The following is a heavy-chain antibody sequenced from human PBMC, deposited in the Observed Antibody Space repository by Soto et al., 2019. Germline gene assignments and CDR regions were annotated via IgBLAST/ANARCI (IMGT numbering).Heavy chain of an antibody. CDR1: GFTFSTYG. V-gene: IGHV3-23*01. CDR2: GGSGGSR. D-gene: IGHD3-10*01. Sequence: DVQLLESGGGLVQWGGSVRLSCVTSGFTFSTYGKTWVRQAPGKGLEWVSYGGSGGSRYYAESVKGRFTISRDNSKNTLSLEMNSLRAEDTATYYCAKFRGRAYPYYYMDVWGKGTTVTVSS. J-gene: IGHJ6*03. CDR3: AKFRGRAYPYYYMDV.